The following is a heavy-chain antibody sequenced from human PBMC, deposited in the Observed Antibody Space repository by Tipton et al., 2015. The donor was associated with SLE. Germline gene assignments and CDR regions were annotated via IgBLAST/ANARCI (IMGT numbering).Heavy chain of an antibody. D-gene: IGHD6-13*01. J-gene: IGHJ2*01. Sequence: QLVQSGPEVKKPGASVKVSCKASGYTFATYGITWVRQAPGQGLEWMGWISAYNGNTDYVQKFQDRVTMTTDTSTSTAYMELRSLISDDTAVYYCARASIITAAGTPDLWGRGTLVTVSS. CDR1: GYTFATYG. CDR2: ISAYNGNT. CDR3: ARASIITAAGTPDL. V-gene: IGHV1-18*01.